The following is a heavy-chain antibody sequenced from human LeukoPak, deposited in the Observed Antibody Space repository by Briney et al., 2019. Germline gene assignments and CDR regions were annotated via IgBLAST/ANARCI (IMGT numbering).Heavy chain of an antibody. J-gene: IGHJ4*02. D-gene: IGHD3-9*01. Sequence: PAGSLRLSCAASGFTFSSFGMNWVRQAPGKGLEWVSYISTTGTTVYYTDSVKGRFTISRDNARNSLYLQMNSLRAEDTAVYYCAREIWFYWGQGTLVTVSS. CDR3: AREIWFY. V-gene: IGHV3-48*03. CDR2: ISTTGTTV. CDR1: GFTFSSFG.